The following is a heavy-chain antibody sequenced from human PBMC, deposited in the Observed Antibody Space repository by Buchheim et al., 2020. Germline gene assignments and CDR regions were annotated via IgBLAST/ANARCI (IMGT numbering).Heavy chain of an antibody. D-gene: IGHD2-2*02. J-gene: IGHJ4*02. CDR3: AREEDCSSGKCYRGKFDY. V-gene: IGHV3-33*01. CDR1: GFTFSSYA. Sequence: QVQLVESGGGVVQPGRSLRLSCAASGFTFSSYALHWVRQAPGKGLEWVSAIWYDGSNRYYADSVKGRFTISRDNSKNTLFLQVSSLRAEDTAVYYCAREEDCSSGKCYRGKFDYWGQGTL. CDR2: IWYDGSNR.